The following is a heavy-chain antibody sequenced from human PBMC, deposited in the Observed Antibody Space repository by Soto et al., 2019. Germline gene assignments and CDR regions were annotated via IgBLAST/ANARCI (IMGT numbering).Heavy chain of an antibody. CDR1: GYTFTSYG. V-gene: IGHV1-18*01. CDR3: EREAVSGRTGFNY. Sequence: QVQLVQSGAEVKKPGASVKVSCKASGYTFTSYGISWVRQAPGQGLEWMGWVNAYNGNTNYAQKFQGRVTMTTDTSTSTAYMDVRSLRSEDTAVYYCEREAVSGRTGFNYWGQGSLVTATS. J-gene: IGHJ4*02. D-gene: IGHD6-19*01. CDR2: VNAYNGNT.